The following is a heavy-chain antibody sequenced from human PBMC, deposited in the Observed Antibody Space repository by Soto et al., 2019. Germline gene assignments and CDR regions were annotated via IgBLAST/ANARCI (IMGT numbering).Heavy chain of an antibody. V-gene: IGHV3-23*01. CDR3: AKKFSVDSGSYGFDY. Sequence: EVQLLESGGGLVQPGGSLRLSCAASGFTFNTYVMSWVRQAPGKGLEWVSAISGSGGSTYYADSVKGRFTISRDNSKNTLYLQMNSLRAEDTAVYYCAKKFSVDSGSYGFDYWGQGTLVTVSS. CDR1: GFTFNTYV. CDR2: ISGSGGST. J-gene: IGHJ4*02. D-gene: IGHD3-10*01.